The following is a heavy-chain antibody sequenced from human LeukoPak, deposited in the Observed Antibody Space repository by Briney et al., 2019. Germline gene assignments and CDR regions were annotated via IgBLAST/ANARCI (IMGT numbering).Heavy chain of an antibody. CDR1: GGSISSYY. D-gene: IGHD5-18*01. J-gene: IGHJ4*02. Sequence: SETLSLTCTVSGGSISSYYWSWIRQSPGKGLEWIGCIYYSGITNYNPSLKSRVTISVDTSKNQFSLNLSSVTAADTAVYCCARVEYSYGYYTGYYFDYWGQGTLVTVSS. V-gene: IGHV4-59*01. CDR3: ARVEYSYGYYTGYYFDY. CDR2: IYYSGIT.